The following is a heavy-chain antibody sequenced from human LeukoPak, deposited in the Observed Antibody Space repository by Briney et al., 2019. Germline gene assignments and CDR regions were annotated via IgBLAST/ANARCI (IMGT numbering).Heavy chain of an antibody. Sequence: SETLSLTCAVYGGSFSGYYWSWIRQPPGKGLEWIGEINHSGSANYNPSLKSRVTMSVDTSKNQFSLKLHSVTAADTSVYYCARRPRNSGTYDGPPGLDYWGQGALVTVSS. D-gene: IGHD1-26*01. CDR1: GGSFSGYY. CDR3: ARRPRNSGTYDGPPGLDY. J-gene: IGHJ4*02. V-gene: IGHV4-34*01. CDR2: INHSGSA.